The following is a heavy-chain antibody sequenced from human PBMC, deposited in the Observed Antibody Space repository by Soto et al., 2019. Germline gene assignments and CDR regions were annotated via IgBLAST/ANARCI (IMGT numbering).Heavy chain of an antibody. J-gene: IGHJ4*02. CDR3: ARKGYCSGGSCYPAYFDY. D-gene: IGHD2-15*01. V-gene: IGHV4-31*03. CDR1: GGSISSGGYY. CDR2: IYYSGST. Sequence: QVQLQESGPGLVKPSQTLSLTCTVSGGSISSGGYYWSWIRQHPGKGLEWIGYIYYSGSTYYNPSLKSRVTISVDTSKNQFSLKLSSVTAADTAVYYCARKGYCSGGSCYPAYFDYWGREPWSPSPQ.